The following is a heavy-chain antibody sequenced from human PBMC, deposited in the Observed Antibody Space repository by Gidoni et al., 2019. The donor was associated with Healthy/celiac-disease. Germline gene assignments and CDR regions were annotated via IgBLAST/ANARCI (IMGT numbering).Heavy chain of an antibody. CDR1: GYTFTSYY. J-gene: IGHJ6*02. V-gene: IGHV1-46*01. CDR3: AREVMITFGGVIVTGYYYYYGMDV. D-gene: IGHD3-16*02. CDR2: INPSGSST. Sequence: QVQMVQSGAEVKKPGASVKVSCKASGYTFTSYYMHWVRQAPGQGLEWMGIINPSGSSTSYEQKFQGRVTVTRDTSTSTVYMELSSLRSEDTAVYYCAREVMITFGGVIVTGYYYYYGMDVWGQGTTVTVSS.